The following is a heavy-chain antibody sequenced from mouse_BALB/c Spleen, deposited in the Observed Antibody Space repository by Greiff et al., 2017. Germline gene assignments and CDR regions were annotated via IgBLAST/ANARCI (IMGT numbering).Heavy chain of an antibody. CDR1: GYSITSDYA. CDR3: ARRRYYDYYAMDY. CDR2: ISYSGST. Sequence: EVKLMESGPGLVKPSQSLSLTCTVTGYSITSDYAWNWIRQFPGNKLEWMGYISYSGSTSYNPSLKSRISITRDTSKNQFFLQLNSVTTEDTATYYCARRRYYDYYAMDYWGQGTSVTVSS. J-gene: IGHJ4*01. D-gene: IGHD1-1*01. V-gene: IGHV3-2*02.